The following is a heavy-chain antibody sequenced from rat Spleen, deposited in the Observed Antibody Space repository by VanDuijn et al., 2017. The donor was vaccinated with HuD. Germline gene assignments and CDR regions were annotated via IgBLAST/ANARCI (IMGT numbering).Heavy chain of an antibody. CDR2: ISYDGRTT. CDR1: GFTFSHYD. Sequence: EVQLVESGGGLVQPGRSLKFSCAASGFTFSHYDMAWVRQTPKKGREWVATISYDGRTTNHRDSVKGRFTITRDNAKSTLYLQMDILRSEETATYYCTTARYWGQGVMVTVSS. CDR3: TTARY. V-gene: IGHV5-17*01. D-gene: IGHD1-4*01. J-gene: IGHJ2*01.